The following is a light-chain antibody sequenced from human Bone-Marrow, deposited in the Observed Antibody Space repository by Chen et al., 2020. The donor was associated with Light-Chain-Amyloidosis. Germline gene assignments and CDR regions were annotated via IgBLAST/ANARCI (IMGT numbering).Light chain of an antibody. CDR3: GAWDSSLSAGL. CDR2: DNN. J-gene: IGLJ2*01. V-gene: IGLV1-51*01. Sequence: QSVLTQPPSVSAAPGQRVTISCSGSTSNIGNNYVYWYQQLPGTAPKLLIYDNNRRPSGVPDRFSASKSGTSAALGITGLQTEDEADYYCGAWDSSLSAGLFGGGTKLTVL. CDR1: TSNIGNNY.